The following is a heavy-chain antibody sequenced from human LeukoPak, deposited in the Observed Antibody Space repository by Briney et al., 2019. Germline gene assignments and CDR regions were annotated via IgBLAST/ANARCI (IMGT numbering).Heavy chain of an antibody. D-gene: IGHD4/OR15-4a*01. CDR1: GGTFISYA. V-gene: IGHV1-69*04. CDR3: ARTGIGAYYYYYGMDV. Sequence: SVKVSCKASGGTFISYAISWVRQAPGQGLEWMGRIIPILGIANYAQKFQGRVTITADKSTSTAYMELSSLRSEGTAVYYCARTGIGAYYYYYGMDVWGQGTTVTVSS. CDR2: IIPILGIA. J-gene: IGHJ6*02.